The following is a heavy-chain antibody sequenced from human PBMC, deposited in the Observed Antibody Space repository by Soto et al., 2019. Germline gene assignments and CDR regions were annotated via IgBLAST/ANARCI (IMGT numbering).Heavy chain of an antibody. CDR1: GFTFKSYG. V-gene: IGHV3-30*03. CDR2: ILYDGSIE. Sequence: QVQLVESGGGVVQPGRSLRLSCAASGFTFKSYGMHWVRQAPGKGLEWVAVILYDGSIEYYGDSVKGRFTISRDNSKNTQYMQMTRLRAEDTSGHYCATDVADCSGGRWYPHTWFDPWRHGNLVTVSS. D-gene: IGHD2-15*01. CDR3: ATDVADCSGGRWYPHTWFDP. J-gene: IGHJ5*02.